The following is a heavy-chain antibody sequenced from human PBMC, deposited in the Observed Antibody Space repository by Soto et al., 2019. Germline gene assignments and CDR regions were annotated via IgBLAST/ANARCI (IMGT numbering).Heavy chain of an antibody. V-gene: IGHV2-70*01. D-gene: IGHD6-6*01. CDR2: IDWDDDK. CDR3: ARSIAARPHYYYYYGMDV. CDR1: GFSLSTSGMC. Sequence: SGPTLVNPTQTLTLTCTFSGFSLSTSGMCVSWILQPPGKALEWLALIDWDDDKYYSTSLKTRLTISKDTSKNQVVLTMTNMDPVDTATYYCARSIAARPHYYYYYGMDVWGQGTTVTVSS. J-gene: IGHJ6*02.